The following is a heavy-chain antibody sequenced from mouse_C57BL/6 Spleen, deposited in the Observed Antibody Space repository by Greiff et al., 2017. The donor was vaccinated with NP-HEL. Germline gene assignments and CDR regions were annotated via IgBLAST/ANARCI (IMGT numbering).Heavy chain of an antibody. J-gene: IGHJ4*01. Sequence: VQLQQSGAELVRPGSSVKLSCKASGYTFTSYWMHWVKQRPIQGLEWIGNIDPSDSETHYNQKFKDKATLTVDKSSSTAYMQLSSLTSEDSAVYYCARRGGSGDPFYYAMDYWGQGTSVTVSS. V-gene: IGHV1-52*01. CDR1: GYTFTSYW. CDR3: ARRGGSGDPFYYAMDY. D-gene: IGHD3-2*02. CDR2: IDPSDSET.